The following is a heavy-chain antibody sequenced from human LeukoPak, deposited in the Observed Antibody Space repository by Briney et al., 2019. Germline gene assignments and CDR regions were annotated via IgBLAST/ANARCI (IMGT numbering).Heavy chain of an antibody. V-gene: IGHV3-73*01. D-gene: IGHD3-3*01. Sequence: PGGSLRLSCAASGFTFSSYGMHWVRQASGKGLEWVGRIRSKVNNYATAYAASVKGRFTISRDESKNTAYLQMNSLKTEDTAVYYCTRPARSGRNYFDYWGQGTLVTVSS. CDR2: IRSKVNNYAT. J-gene: IGHJ4*02. CDR3: TRPARSGRNYFDY. CDR1: GFTFSSYG.